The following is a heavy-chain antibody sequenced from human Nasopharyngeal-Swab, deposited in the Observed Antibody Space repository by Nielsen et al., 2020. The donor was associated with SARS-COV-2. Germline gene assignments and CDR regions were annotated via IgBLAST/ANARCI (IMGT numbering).Heavy chain of an antibody. CDR1: GYTFTGYY. V-gene: IGHV1-2*06. CDR3: ASPTQYCCGGSCLDY. D-gene: IGHD2-15*01. Sequence: ASVKVSCKASGYTFTGYYMHWVRQAPGQGLEWMGRINPNSGGTNYAQKFQGRVTMTRDTSISTAYMELSRLRSDDTAVYYCASPTQYCCGGSCLDYWGQGTLVTVSS. CDR2: INPNSGGT. J-gene: IGHJ4*02.